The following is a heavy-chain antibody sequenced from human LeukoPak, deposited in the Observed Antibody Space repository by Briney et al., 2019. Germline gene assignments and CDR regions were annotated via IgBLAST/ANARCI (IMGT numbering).Heavy chain of an antibody. CDR3: ARDYLVGAPLDS. CDR1: GVSISNYY. J-gene: IGHJ4*02. CDR2: IYISGST. V-gene: IGHV4-4*07. Sequence: SETLSLTCSVSGVSISNYYWAWIRQPAGKGLEWIGRIYISGSTNYNPSLKSRVSISIDKTNNQFSLKLRSVTAADTAVYYCARDYLVGAPLDSWGQGTLVTVSS. D-gene: IGHD1-26*01.